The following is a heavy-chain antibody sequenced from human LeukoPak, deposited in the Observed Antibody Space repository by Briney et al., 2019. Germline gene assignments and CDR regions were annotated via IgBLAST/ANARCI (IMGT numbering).Heavy chain of an antibody. J-gene: IGHJ4*02. CDR2: ISYDGSNK. Sequence: GGSLRLSCAASGFTFSSYGMHWVRQAPGKGLEWVAVISYDGSNKYYADSVKGRFTISRDNSKNTLYLQMNSLRAEDTAVYYCAKASVFYWGQGTLVTVSS. V-gene: IGHV3-30*18. CDR3: AKASVFY. D-gene: IGHD1-14*01. CDR1: GFTFSSYG.